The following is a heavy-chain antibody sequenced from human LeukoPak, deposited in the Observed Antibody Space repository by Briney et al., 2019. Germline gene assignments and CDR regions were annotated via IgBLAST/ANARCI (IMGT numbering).Heavy chain of an antibody. CDR3: ARDGEQWLAYNWFDP. CDR2: INPNSGGT. CDR1: GYTFTGYY. D-gene: IGHD6-19*01. Sequence: ASVKVSCKASGYTFTGYYMHWVRQAPGQGLEWMGWINPNSGGTNYAQKLQGRVTMTTDTSTSTAYMELRSLRSDDTAVYYCARDGEQWLAYNWFDPWGQGTLVTVSS. V-gene: IGHV1-2*02. J-gene: IGHJ5*02.